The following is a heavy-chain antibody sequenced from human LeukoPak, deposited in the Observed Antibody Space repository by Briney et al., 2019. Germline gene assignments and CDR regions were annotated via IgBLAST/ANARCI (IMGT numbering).Heavy chain of an antibody. CDR3: ARADYYDSSGYWRSYWYFDL. Sequence: SETLSLTCTVSGGSISSYYWSWIRQPPGKGLEWMGYIYYSGSTNYNPSLKSRVTISVDTSKNQFSLKLSSVTAADTAVYYCARADYYDSSGYWRSYWYFDLWGRGTLVTVSS. D-gene: IGHD3-22*01. V-gene: IGHV4-59*08. J-gene: IGHJ2*01. CDR2: IYYSGST. CDR1: GGSISSYY.